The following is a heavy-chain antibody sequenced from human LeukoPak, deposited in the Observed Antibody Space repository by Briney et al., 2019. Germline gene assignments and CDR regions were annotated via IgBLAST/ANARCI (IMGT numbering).Heavy chain of an antibody. J-gene: IGHJ4*02. CDR3: ARGYSSSKMLSDPYYFDY. CDR2: INSDGRST. CDR1: GFTFSSYW. D-gene: IGHD6-6*01. Sequence: GGSLRLSCAASGFTFSSYWMHWVRQAPGKGLVWVSRINSDGRSTNYSDSVKGRFTISRDNAKNTLYLQTNSLRAEDTAVYYRARGYSSSKMLSDPYYFDYWGQGTLVTVSS. V-gene: IGHV3-74*01.